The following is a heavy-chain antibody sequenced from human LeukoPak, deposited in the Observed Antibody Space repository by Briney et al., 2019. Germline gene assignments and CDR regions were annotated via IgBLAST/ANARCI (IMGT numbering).Heavy chain of an antibody. D-gene: IGHD3-10*01. Sequence: PGGSLRVSRAASGFSVSGTYMSWVRQAPGKGLEWVSVIYSGGSTYYADSVKGRFTISRDNSKNTLYLQMNSLRAEDTAVYYCARNYYGSGSRAFDFWGQGTMVTVSS. CDR3: ARNYYGSGSRAFDF. J-gene: IGHJ3*01. CDR2: IYSGGST. CDR1: GFSVSGTY. V-gene: IGHV3-53*01.